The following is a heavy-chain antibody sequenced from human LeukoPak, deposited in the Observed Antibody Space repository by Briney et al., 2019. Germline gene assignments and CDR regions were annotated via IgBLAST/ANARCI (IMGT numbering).Heavy chain of an antibody. J-gene: IGHJ4*02. CDR3: ARGAFRYCSGGSCYSDY. CDR2: MNPNSGNT. CDR1: GYTFTSYD. V-gene: IGHV1-8*01. D-gene: IGHD2-15*01. Sequence: ASVKVSCKASGYTFTSYDINWVRQAPGQGLEWMGWMNPNSGNTVYAQKFQGRVTMTRNTSISTAYMELSSLRSEDTAVYYCARGAFRYCSGGSCYSDYWGQGTLVTVSS.